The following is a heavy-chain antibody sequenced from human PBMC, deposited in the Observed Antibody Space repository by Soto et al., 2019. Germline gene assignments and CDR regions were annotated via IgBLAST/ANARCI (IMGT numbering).Heavy chain of an antibody. V-gene: IGHV4-39*01. Sequence: SETLSLTCTFSGGSISTNGYYWGWIRQPPGKGLEWIGSIYHSRSDYYNPSLRSRVTISVDTSKNQFSLTLSSVTAADTAVYFCARLRGYSYGLFDFWGQGTLVTVSS. CDR1: GGSISTNGYY. D-gene: IGHD5-18*01. CDR3: ARLRGYSYGLFDF. J-gene: IGHJ4*02. CDR2: IYHSRSD.